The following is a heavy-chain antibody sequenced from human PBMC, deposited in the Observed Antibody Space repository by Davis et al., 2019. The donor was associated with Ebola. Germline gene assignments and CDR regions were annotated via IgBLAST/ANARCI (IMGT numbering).Heavy chain of an antibody. Sequence: KVSCKGSGYSFTSYWIGWVRQMPGKGLEWMGIIYPGDSHTRYSPSFQGQVTISADKSISIAYLQWSSLKASDTAMYYCARPLDSSGYYWDFDYWGQGTLVTVSS. CDR1: GYSFTSYW. CDR3: ARPLDSSGYYWDFDY. D-gene: IGHD3-22*01. J-gene: IGHJ4*02. CDR2: IYPGDSHT. V-gene: IGHV5-51*01.